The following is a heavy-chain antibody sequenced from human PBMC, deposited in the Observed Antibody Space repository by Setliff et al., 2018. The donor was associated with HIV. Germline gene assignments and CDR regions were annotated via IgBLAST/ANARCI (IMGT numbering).Heavy chain of an antibody. CDR2: IHTSDTT. CDR1: GVSTSIHY. CDR3: ARGVAAAGMLMDV. V-gene: IGHV4-4*07. Sequence: SETLSLTCTVSGVSTSIHYWVWIRQPAGRGLEWIGRIHTSDTTRYNPSLQSRVAMSVDTSKNQLSLKLTSVSAADTAVYYCARGVAAAGMLMDVWGKGTTVTVSS. D-gene: IGHD6-13*01. J-gene: IGHJ6*03.